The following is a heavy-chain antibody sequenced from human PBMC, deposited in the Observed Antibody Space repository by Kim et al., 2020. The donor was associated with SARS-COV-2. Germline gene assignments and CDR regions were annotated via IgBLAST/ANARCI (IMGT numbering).Heavy chain of an antibody. CDR3: ARAEWELLLYYYYGMDV. J-gene: IGHJ6*02. Sequence: GGSLRLSCAASGFTFSTYSMNWVRQAPGKGLEWVSYISGSSSTIYYADSVKGRFTISRDNAKNSLYLQMNSPRAEDTAVYYCARAEWELLLYYYYGMDVWGQGTTVTVSS. CDR1: GFTFSTYS. D-gene: IGHD1-26*01. V-gene: IGHV3-48*01. CDR2: ISGSSSTI.